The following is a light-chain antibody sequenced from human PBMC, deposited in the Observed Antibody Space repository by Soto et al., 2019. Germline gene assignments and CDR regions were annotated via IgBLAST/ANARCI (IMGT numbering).Light chain of an antibody. J-gene: IGKJ1*01. V-gene: IGKV1-5*03. CDR1: QSISSW. CDR3: QQYNSYSWT. CDR2: KAS. Sequence: DIHMSQSPSTLSASVGDRVTITCRASQSISSWLAWYQQKPGKAPKLLIYKASSLESGVPSRFSGSGSGTEFTLTISSLQPDDFATYYCQQYNSYSWTFGQGTKVDSK.